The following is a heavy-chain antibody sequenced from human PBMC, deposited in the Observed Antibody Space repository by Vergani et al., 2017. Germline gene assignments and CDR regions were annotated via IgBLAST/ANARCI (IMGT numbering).Heavy chain of an antibody. Sequence: QVQLVQSGAEVKKPGASVKVSCKASGYTFTSYDINWVRQATGQGLEWMGWMNPNSGNTGYAQKFQGRVTMTRNTSISTAYMELSSLRSEDTAVYYCAXAKRYCSGGSCYYYYMDVWGKGTTVTVSS. D-gene: IGHD2-15*01. CDR3: AXAKRYCSGGSCYYYYMDV. CDR2: MNPNSGNT. J-gene: IGHJ6*03. V-gene: IGHV1-8*01. CDR1: GYTFTSYD.